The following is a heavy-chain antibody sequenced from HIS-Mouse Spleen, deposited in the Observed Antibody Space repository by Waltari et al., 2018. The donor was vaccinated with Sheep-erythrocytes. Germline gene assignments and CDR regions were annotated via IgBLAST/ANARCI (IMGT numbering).Heavy chain of an antibody. J-gene: IGHJ3*02. CDR3: AKFFHLRGSGSIDAFDI. CDR2: ISYDGSNK. V-gene: IGHV3-30*18. D-gene: IGHD3-10*01. Sequence: QVQLVESGGGVVQPGRSLRLSCAASGFTFSSYGMHWVRQAPGKGLEWVAVISYDGSNKYYADSVKGRFTISRDNSKNTLYLQMNSLRAEDTAVYYCAKFFHLRGSGSIDAFDIWGQGTMVTVSS. CDR1: GFTFSSYG.